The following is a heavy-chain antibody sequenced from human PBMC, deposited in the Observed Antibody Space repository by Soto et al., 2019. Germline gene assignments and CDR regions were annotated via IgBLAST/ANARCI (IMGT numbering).Heavy chain of an antibody. V-gene: IGHV3-9*01. CDR2: ISWNSGSI. J-gene: IGHJ3*02. CDR1: GFTFDDYA. D-gene: IGHD6-6*01. CDR3: AKDTGRIAARPGSAFDI. Sequence: GGSLRLSCAASGFTFDDYAMHWVRQAPGKGLEWVSGISWNSGSIGYADSVKGRFTISRDNAKNSLYLQMNSLRAEDTALYYCAKDTGRIAARPGSAFDIWGQGTMVTVS.